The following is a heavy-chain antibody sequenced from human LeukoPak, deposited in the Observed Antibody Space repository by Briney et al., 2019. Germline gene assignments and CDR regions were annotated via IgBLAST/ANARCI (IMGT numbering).Heavy chain of an antibody. D-gene: IGHD6-13*01. CDR3: ARDGSSWYKRYWYFDL. J-gene: IGHJ2*01. V-gene: IGHV4-38-2*02. CDR2: VYRSGTT. Sequence: PSETLSLTCTVSGYSISSGYFWGWIRQPPGKGLEWIGTVYRSGTTYYNPSLKSRVTISVDTSKNQFSLKLSSVTAADTAVYYCARDGSSWYKRYWYFDLWGRGTLVTVCS. CDR1: GYSISSGYF.